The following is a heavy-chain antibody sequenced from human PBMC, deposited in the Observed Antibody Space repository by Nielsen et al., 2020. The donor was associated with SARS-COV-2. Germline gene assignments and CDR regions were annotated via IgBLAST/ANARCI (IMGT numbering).Heavy chain of an antibody. J-gene: IGHJ4*02. Sequence: GESLKISCAASGFIFSSYAMSWVRQAPGKGLEWVSTISDSGGSAYYADSVKGRFTVSRDNSKNTLYLEMNSLRAEDTAVYYCARQFYGCNDYWGQGTLVTVSS. CDR3: ARQFYGCNDY. CDR2: ISDSGGSA. V-gene: IGHV3-23*01. D-gene: IGHD3-10*01. CDR1: GFIFSSYA.